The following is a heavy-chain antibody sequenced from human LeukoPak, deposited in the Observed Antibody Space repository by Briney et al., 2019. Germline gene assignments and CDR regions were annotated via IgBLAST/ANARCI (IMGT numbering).Heavy chain of an antibody. J-gene: IGHJ4*02. CDR2: IYYTWYT. V-gene: IGHV4-59*12. CDR1: GGSISSYY. Sequence: SETLSLTCTVSGGSISSYYWSWVRQPPGKGLEWIGYIYYTWYTNYNPSLKSRVTISLERSKNQFSLKLSSVTAADTAVYYCARGRFWSGYRFDYWGQGTLVTVSS. CDR3: ARGRFWSGYRFDY. D-gene: IGHD3-3*01.